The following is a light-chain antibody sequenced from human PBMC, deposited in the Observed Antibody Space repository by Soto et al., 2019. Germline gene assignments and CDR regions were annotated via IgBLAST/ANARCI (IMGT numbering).Light chain of an antibody. V-gene: IGKV3-15*01. Sequence: EIVMTQSPATLSVSPGERATFSCRTSHSVSSNLAWYQQKPGQAPRLLIYRASIRTIGLRARFSGSGCGTEFTLTITSMQSEDFAVDYCQQYNNWPPLYTFGQGTKLEIK. CDR2: RAS. CDR1: HSVSSN. CDR3: QQYNNWPPLYT. J-gene: IGKJ2*01.